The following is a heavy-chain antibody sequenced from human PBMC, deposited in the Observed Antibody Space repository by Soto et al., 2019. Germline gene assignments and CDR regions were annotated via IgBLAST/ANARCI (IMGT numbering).Heavy chain of an antibody. CDR3: ARGGPSNWFDP. CDR1: VGSFSGYY. V-gene: IGHV4-34*01. CDR2: INHSGST. Sequence: SETLSLTCAVYVGSFSGYYWSWIRQPPGKGLEWIGEINHSGSTNYNPSLKSRVTISVDTSKNQFSLKLSSVTAADTAVYYCARGGPSNWFDPWGQGTLVTV. J-gene: IGHJ5*02.